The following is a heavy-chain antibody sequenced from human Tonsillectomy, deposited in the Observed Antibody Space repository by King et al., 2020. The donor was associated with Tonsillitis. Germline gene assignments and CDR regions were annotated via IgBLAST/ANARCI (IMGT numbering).Heavy chain of an antibody. D-gene: IGHD3-22*01. CDR1: GFTFSDYY. CDR3: ARDSRRGVNYYDSSGYRYFQH. V-gene: IGHV3-11*01. CDR2: ISSSGSTI. J-gene: IGHJ1*01. Sequence: VQLVESGGGLVKPGGSLRLSCAASGFTFSDYYMSWIRQAPGKGLEWVSYISSSGSTIYYADSVKGRFTISRDNAKNSLYLQMNSLRAEDTAVYYCARDSRRGVNYYDSSGYRYFQHWGQGTLVTVSP.